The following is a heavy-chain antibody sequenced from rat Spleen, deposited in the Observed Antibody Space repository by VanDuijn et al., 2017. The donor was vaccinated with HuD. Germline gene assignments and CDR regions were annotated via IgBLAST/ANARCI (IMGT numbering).Heavy chain of an antibody. CDR1: GFSLTSNG. J-gene: IGHJ2*01. V-gene: IGHV2S12*01. D-gene: IGHD4-4*01. Sequence: QVQLKESGPGLVQPSQTLSLTCTVSGFSLTSNGVSWVRQPPGKGLEWIAAISSGGSTYYNSALKSRLSISRDTSKSQVFLKMNSLQTEDTGIYFCTRGGNSGYFDYWGQGVMVTVSS. CDR2: ISSGGST. CDR3: TRGGNSGYFDY.